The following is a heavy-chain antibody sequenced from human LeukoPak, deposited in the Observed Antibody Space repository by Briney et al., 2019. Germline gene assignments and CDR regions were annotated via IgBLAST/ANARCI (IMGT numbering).Heavy chain of an antibody. Sequence: SETLSLTCTVSGGSISSSDYYWSWIRQRPGKGLEWVACIHHSGSTYYSPSLKSRVTISVDTSKNQFSLKVSSLTAADTAVYYCARAYGGNPAWDYWGQGTLVTVSS. CDR1: GGSISSSDYY. CDR2: IHHSGST. D-gene: IGHD4-23*01. V-gene: IGHV4-31*03. J-gene: IGHJ4*02. CDR3: ARAYGGNPAWDY.